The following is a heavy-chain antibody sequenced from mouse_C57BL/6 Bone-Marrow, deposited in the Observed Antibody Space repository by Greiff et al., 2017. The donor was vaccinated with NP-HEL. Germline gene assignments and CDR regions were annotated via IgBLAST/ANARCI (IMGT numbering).Heavy chain of an antibody. Sequence: EVQLQQSGPVLVKPGASVKMSCKASGYTFTDYYMNWVKQSHGKSLEWIGVINPYNGGTSYNQKFKGKATLTVDKSSSTAYMELNSLTSEDSAVYYCARNGNYVLFAYWGQGTLVTVSA. CDR1: GYTFTDYY. D-gene: IGHD2-1*01. V-gene: IGHV1-19*01. CDR2: INPYNGGT. CDR3: ARNGNYVLFAY. J-gene: IGHJ3*01.